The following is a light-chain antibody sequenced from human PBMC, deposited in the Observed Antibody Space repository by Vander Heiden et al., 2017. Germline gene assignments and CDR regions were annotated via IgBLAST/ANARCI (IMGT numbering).Light chain of an antibody. CDR2: YNN. V-gene: IGLV1-44*01. CDR3: AAWDATLSGPWV. J-gene: IGLJ3*02. CDR1: SSDIGSNT. Sequence: QSVLTKPPSASGTPGLRVTISCSGGSSDIGSNTVSWYQHHPGTAPKLLIYYNNQRPSGVPDRFSGSKSGTSASLAISGPQSEDEADYYCAAWDATLSGPWVFGGGTKLTVL.